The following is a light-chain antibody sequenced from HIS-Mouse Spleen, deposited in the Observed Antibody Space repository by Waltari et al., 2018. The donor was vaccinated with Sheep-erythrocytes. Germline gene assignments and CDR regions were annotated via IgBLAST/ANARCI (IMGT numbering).Light chain of an antibody. CDR3: AAWDDSLNGWV. CDR2: YDD. Sequence: QSVLTQPPSVSEAPRQRVTIPCSGSSSNIGNNAVNWYQQLPGKAPKLLIYYDDLLPSGVPDRFSGSKSGTSASLAIGGLKSEDGADYYCAAWDDSLNGWVFGGGTKLTVL. CDR1: SSNIGNNA. J-gene: IGLJ3*02. V-gene: IGLV1-36*01.